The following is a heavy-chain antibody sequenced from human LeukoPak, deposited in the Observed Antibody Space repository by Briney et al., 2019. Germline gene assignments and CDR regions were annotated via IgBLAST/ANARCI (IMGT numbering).Heavy chain of an antibody. CDR2: ISSSSSYI. J-gene: IGHJ4*02. Sequence: PGGSLRLSCAASGFTFSDYSMNWVRQAPGKGLEWVSSISSSSSYIYYADSVKGRFTISRDNAKNSLYLQMNSLRAEDTAVYYCAREYPIGGYFDYWGQGTLVTVSS. D-gene: IGHD2-15*01. CDR1: GFTFSDYS. V-gene: IGHV3-21*01. CDR3: AREYPIGGYFDY.